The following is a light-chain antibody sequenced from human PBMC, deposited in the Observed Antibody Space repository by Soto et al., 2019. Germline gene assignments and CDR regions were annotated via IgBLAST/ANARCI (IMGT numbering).Light chain of an antibody. J-gene: IGKJ1*01. CDR1: QSVSSGY. CDR3: QQYGTSRT. CDR2: GAS. Sequence: EIVLTQSPGTVSLSPGERATLSCRASQSVSSGYLAWYQQKPGQAPRLLIYGASSRATGIPDRFSGSGSGTDFSLTISRLEPEDFAVYYCQQYGTSRTFGQGTKVDNK. V-gene: IGKV3-20*01.